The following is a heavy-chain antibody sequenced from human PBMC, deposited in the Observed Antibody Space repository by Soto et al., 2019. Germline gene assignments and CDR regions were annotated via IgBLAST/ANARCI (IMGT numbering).Heavy chain of an antibody. CDR1: GYTLTIYA. J-gene: IGHJ4*02. CDR3: ARGLNGYLHYFDY. D-gene: IGHD5-18*01. CDR2: INAGNGNT. Sequence: GASVKVSCKASGYTLTIYARDWVRQAPGQRLEWMGWINAGNGNTKYSQKFQGRVTITRDTSASTAYMELSSLRSEDTAVYYCARGLNGYLHYFDYWGQGTPVTVSS. V-gene: IGHV1-3*01.